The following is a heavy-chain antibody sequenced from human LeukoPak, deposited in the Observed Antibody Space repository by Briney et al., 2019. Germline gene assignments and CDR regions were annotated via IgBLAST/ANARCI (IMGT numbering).Heavy chain of an antibody. CDR2: ISYDGSNK. J-gene: IGHJ4*02. CDR3: ARDIGGSYYENSDY. D-gene: IGHD1-26*01. Sequence: GGSLRLSCAASGFTFSSYAMHWVRQAPGKGLEWVAVISYDGSNKYYADSVKGRFTISRDNSKNTLYLQMNSLRAEDTAVYYCARDIGGSYYENSDYWGQGTLVTVSS. CDR1: GFTFSSYA. V-gene: IGHV3-30-3*01.